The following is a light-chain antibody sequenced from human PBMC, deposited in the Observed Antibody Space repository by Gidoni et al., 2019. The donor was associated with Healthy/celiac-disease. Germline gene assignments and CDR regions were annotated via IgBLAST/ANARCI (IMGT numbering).Light chain of an antibody. CDR2: GAS. V-gene: IGKV3-20*01. CDR1: QSVSSSY. J-gene: IGKJ2*01. Sequence: ESVWTQSPGTLSLSPGERATLSCRASQSVSSSYLAWYQQKPGQAPRLLIYGASSRATGIPDRFRGRGSGTDFTLTISRLEPEDFAVYYCQQYGSSPYTFGQGTKLEIK. CDR3: QQYGSSPYT.